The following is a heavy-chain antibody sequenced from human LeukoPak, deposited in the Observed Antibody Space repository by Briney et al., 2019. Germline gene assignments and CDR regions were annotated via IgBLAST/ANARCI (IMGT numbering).Heavy chain of an antibody. CDR3: ARHPTYFDSRGYNGYFDL. CDR1: GYSISSGYY. CDR2: VYHSGST. Sequence: SETLSLTCTVSGYSISSGYYWGWIRQPPGKGLEWIGSVYHSGSTYYNPSLKSRVTISVDTSKNQFSLKLSSVTAADTAVYYCARHPTYFDSRGYNGYFDLWGRGTLVTVSS. V-gene: IGHV4-38-2*02. J-gene: IGHJ2*01. D-gene: IGHD3-22*01.